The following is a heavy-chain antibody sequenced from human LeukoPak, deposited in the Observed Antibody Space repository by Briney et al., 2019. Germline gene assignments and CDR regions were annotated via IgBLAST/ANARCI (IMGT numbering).Heavy chain of an antibody. CDR1: GYTFTDYC. V-gene: IGHV1-2*06. CDR3: AKDHGFIGSNWFDP. CDR2: INPDSGDA. D-gene: IGHD3-10*01. J-gene: IGHJ5*02. Sequence: GASVTVSCKASGYTFTDYCIHWVRQAPGQGLEWMGRINPDSGDANSAQRFQGRVIMTRDTSISTAYMELRRLRSDDTATYYCAKDHGFIGSNWFDPWGQGTLFTVSS.